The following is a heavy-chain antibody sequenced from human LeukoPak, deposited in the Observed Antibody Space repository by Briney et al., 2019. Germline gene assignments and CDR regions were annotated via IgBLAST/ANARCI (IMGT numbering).Heavy chain of an antibody. J-gene: IGHJ6*03. CDR2: INPNSGGT. Sequence: ASVKVSCKASGYTFTGYYMHWVRQAPGQGLEWMGWINPNSGGTNYAQKFQGRVTMTRDTSISTAYMELSRLRSDDTAVYYCARGTRGYSYGATNYYYYMDVWGKGTTVTVSS. D-gene: IGHD5-18*01. CDR1: GYTFTGYY. CDR3: ARGTRGYSYGATNYYYYMDV. V-gene: IGHV1-2*02.